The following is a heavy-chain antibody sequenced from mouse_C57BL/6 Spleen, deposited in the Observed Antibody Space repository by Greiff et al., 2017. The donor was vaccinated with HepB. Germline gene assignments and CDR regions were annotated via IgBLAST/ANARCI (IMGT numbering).Heavy chain of an antibody. CDR2: IHPSDSDT. D-gene: IGHD1-1*01. CDR3: AISPYGSSLFAY. CDR1: GYTFTSYW. J-gene: IGHJ3*01. Sequence: QVQLRQPGAELVKPGASVKVSCKASGYTFTSYWMHWVKQRPGQGLEWIGRIHPSDSDTNYNQKFKGKATLTVDKSSSTAYMQLSSLTSEDSAVYYCAISPYGSSLFAYWGQGTLVTVSA. V-gene: IGHV1-74*01.